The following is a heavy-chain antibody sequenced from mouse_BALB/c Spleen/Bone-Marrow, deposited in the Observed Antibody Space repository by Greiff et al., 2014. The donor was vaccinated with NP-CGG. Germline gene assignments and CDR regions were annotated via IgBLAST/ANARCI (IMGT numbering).Heavy chain of an antibody. Sequence: VQLKQSGPELVKPGASVKISCKASGYSFTGYYMHWVKQSHVKSLEWIGRINPYNGATSYNQNFKDKASLTVDKSSSTAYMEXXXXXXEDXAVYYCARGIYYGGYFDYWGQGTTLTVSS. CDR3: ARGIYYGGYFDY. CDR1: GYSFTGYY. CDR2: INPYNGAT. J-gene: IGHJ2*01. D-gene: IGHD1-1*01. V-gene: IGHV1-31*01.